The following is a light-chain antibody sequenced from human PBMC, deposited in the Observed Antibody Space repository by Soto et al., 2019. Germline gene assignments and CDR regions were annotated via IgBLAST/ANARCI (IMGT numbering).Light chain of an antibody. CDR3: QQSYSTPPVT. Sequence: DIQMTQSPSSLSASVGDRVTITYRASQSISSYLNCYQQKPGKAPKLLIYAASILQSGIPSRFSGSSSGTDFTLTISSLQPEDFATYYCQQSYSTPPVTFGQGTKLEIK. V-gene: IGKV1-39*01. J-gene: IGKJ2*01. CDR1: QSISSY. CDR2: AAS.